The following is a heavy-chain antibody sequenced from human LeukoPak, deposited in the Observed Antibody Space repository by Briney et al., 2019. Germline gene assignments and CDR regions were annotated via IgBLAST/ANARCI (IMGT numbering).Heavy chain of an antibody. Sequence: PGGSLRLSCAASRFTFSSYAMSWVRQAPGKGLEWVSAISGSGGSTHYADSVKGRFTISRDNSKTTLYLQMNSLRAEDTAVYYCARVRWGGLYYFDYWGQGTLVTVSS. D-gene: IGHD3-16*01. J-gene: IGHJ4*02. V-gene: IGHV3-23*01. CDR3: ARVRWGGLYYFDY. CDR1: RFTFSSYA. CDR2: ISGSGGST.